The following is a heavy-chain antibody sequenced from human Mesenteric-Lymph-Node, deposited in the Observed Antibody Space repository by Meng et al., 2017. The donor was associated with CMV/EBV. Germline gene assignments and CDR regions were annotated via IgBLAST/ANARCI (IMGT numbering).Heavy chain of an antibody. Sequence: GESLQISCAGSRFSFSSYWVHWVRQAPGKGLVWVSRISSDGSSTNYAASVKGRFTISRDNAKNTLYLQMNSLGAEDTAVYYCARTPLYCSSASCYTFDYWGQGTLVTVSS. V-gene: IGHV3-74*01. CDR1: RFSFSSYW. CDR2: ISSDGSST. J-gene: IGHJ4*02. CDR3: ARTPLYCSSASCYTFDY. D-gene: IGHD2-2*02.